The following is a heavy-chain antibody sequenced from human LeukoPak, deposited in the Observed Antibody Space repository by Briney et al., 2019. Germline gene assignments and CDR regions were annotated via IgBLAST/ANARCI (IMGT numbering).Heavy chain of an antibody. D-gene: IGHD6-6*01. CDR3: ARGSIAARPNYFDY. CDR2: IIGSGSST. V-gene: IGHV3-23*01. CDR1: GFTFSSYG. J-gene: IGHJ4*02. Sequence: GGSLRLSCAASGFTFSSYGMSWVRQAPGKGLQRVSVIIGSGSSTYYADSVKGRFTISRDNAKNSLYLQMNSLRAEDTALYYCARGSIAARPNYFDYWGQGTLVTVSS.